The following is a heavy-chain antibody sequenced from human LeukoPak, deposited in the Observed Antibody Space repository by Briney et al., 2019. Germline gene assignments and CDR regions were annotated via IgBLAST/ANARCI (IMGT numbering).Heavy chain of an antibody. CDR3: ARAPTISGDIDY. Sequence: ASVKVSCKASGYTFTGYYMHWVRQAPGQGLEWMGWINPNSGGTNYAQKFQGKVTMTRDTSTSTAYMELRSLRSDDTAVYYCARAPTISGDIDYWGQGTLVTVSS. CDR2: INPNSGGT. CDR1: GYTFTGYY. D-gene: IGHD3-9*01. J-gene: IGHJ4*02. V-gene: IGHV1-2*02.